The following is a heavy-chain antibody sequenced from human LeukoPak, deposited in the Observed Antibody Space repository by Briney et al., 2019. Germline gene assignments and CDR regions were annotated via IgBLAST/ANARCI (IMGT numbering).Heavy chain of an antibody. V-gene: IGHV1-18*04. D-gene: IGHD3-3*01. CDR2: ISAYNGNT. CDR3: AREAGYDFWSGYILFDY. CDR1: GYTFTGSY. J-gene: IGHJ4*02. Sequence: ASVKVSCKASGYTFTGSYMHWVRQAPGQGLEWMGWISAYNGNTNYAQKLQGRVTMTTDTSTSTAYMELRSLRSDDTAVYYCAREAGYDFWSGYILFDYWGQGTLVTVSS.